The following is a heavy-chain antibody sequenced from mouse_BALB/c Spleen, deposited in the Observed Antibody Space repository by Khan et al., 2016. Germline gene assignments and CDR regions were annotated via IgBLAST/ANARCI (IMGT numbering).Heavy chain of an antibody. D-gene: IGHD1-1*01. CDR3: ARRGPIYYYGSTYGY. CDR2: IDPANGNT. Sequence: EVQLQESGAELVKPGASVKLSCTASGFNTKDTFMHWVKQRPEQGLEWIGRIDPANGNTRYDPKFQGTATITADTSSNTAYLQLSSLTSEDTAVYYCARRGPIYYYGSTYGYWGQGTTLTVSS. CDR1: GFNTKDTF. V-gene: IGHV14-3*02. J-gene: IGHJ2*01.